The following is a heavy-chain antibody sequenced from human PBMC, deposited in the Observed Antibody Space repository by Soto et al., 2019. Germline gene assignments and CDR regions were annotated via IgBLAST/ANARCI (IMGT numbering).Heavy chain of an antibody. Sequence: QVQLVQSGAEVKKPGSSVKVSCKASGGTFSTDSISWVRQAPGQGLEWMGGIIPMFGTANNAQKFQGRVTITADEATSTAYMQLSSPRCEGTAVYFCAREIDGYYGMDVWGQGTTVTVAS. CDR1: GGTFSTDS. J-gene: IGHJ6*02. V-gene: IGHV1-69*12. CDR3: AREIDGYYGMDV. CDR2: IIPMFGTA.